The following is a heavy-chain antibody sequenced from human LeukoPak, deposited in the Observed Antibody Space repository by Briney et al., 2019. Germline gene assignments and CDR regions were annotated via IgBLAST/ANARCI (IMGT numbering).Heavy chain of an antibody. CDR1: GFTFSSYS. D-gene: IGHD2-15*01. CDR2: ISSSSSTI. V-gene: IGHV3-48*01. Sequence: PGGSLRLSCAASGFTFSSYSVNWVRQAPGKGLEWVSYISSSSSTIYYADSVKGRFTISRDNAKNSLYLQMNSLRAEDTAVYYCAAAESGVSVPFDYWGQGTLVTVSS. CDR3: AAAESGVSVPFDY. J-gene: IGHJ4*02.